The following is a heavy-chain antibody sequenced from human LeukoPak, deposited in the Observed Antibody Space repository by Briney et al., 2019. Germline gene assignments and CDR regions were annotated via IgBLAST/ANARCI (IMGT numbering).Heavy chain of an antibody. CDR2: IASDGGST. J-gene: IGHJ4*02. D-gene: IGHD3-10*01. Sequence: GGSLRLSCSASGFAFNSYGMHWVRQAPGKGLEYVSSIASDGGSTYYADSLKGRFTISRDNSKNTLYLQMSRLRAEDTAVYYCARDLYYYGSGNYVPGLPDYWGQGTLVTVSS. V-gene: IGHV3-64D*09. CDR3: ARDLYYYGSGNYVPGLPDY. CDR1: GFAFNSYG.